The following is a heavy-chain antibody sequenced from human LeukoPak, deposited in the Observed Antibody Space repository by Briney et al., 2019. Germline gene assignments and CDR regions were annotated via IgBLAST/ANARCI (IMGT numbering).Heavy chain of an antibody. V-gene: IGHV3-53*01. CDR3: AREDTFAPFSY. CDR1: GFTVSSYY. CDR2: IYSGGST. D-gene: IGHD5-18*01. J-gene: IGHJ4*02. Sequence: PGGSLRLSCAASGFTVSSYYMSWVRQAPGKGLEWVSVIYSGGSTYYADSVKGRFTISRDNSKNTLYLQMNSLRAEDTAVYYCAREDTFAPFSYWGQGTPVTVSS.